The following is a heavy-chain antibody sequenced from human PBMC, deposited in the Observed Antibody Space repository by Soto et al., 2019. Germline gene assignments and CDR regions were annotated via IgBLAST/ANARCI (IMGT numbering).Heavy chain of an antibody. CDR3: ARAGDSSGPVALGY. CDR2: IYFSGGT. J-gene: IGHJ4*02. Sequence: SETLSLTCTVSGGSISSYYWSWIRQPPGKGLEWIGYIYFSGGTNYNPSLKSRVTISVDRSKNQFSLKLSSVTAADTAVYYCARAGDSSGPVALGYWGQGTLVTVSS. V-gene: IGHV4-59*12. D-gene: IGHD6-19*01. CDR1: GGSISSYY.